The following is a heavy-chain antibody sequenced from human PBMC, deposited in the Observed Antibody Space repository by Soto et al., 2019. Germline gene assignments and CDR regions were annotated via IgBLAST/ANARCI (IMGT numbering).Heavy chain of an antibody. CDR2: ISAYNGNT. Sequence: GSVKVSCKASGYTFTSYGISWVRQAPGQGLEWMGWISAYNGNTNYAQKLQGRIAMTTDTSTSTAYMELRSLRSDDTAVYYCARDRGDCSSTSCYADWFDPWGQGTLVTVSS. V-gene: IGHV1-18*01. CDR1: GYTFTSYG. D-gene: IGHD2-2*01. CDR3: ARDRGDCSSTSCYADWFDP. J-gene: IGHJ5*02.